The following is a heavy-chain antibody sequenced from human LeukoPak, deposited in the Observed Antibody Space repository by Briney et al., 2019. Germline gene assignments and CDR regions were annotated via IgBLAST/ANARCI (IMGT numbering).Heavy chain of an antibody. Sequence: SETLSLTCTVSGGSISSYYWSWIRQPPGKGLEWIGYIYYSGSTNYNPSLTRRVTISVDTSKNQFSLKLSSVTAADTAVYYCARSGWTMRPFDIWGQGTMVTVSS. CDR3: ARSGWTMRPFDI. V-gene: IGHV4-59*01. D-gene: IGHD3-22*01. CDR2: IYYSGST. J-gene: IGHJ3*02. CDR1: GGSISSYY.